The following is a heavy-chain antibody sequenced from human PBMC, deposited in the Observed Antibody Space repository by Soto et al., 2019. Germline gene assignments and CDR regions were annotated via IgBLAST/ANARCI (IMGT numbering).Heavy chain of an antibody. CDR1: GFSLTTSGVG. Sequence: QITLNESGPTVVRPTETLTLTCRFSGFSLTTSGVGVGWIRQSPGKAPERLALIYWDDDKRYSASLKSRLPITKDTSKNLVVLTVSDLDPTDTATYYCAHRVLRTVFGLVTTTAIYFDFWGQGTPVAVSS. V-gene: IGHV2-5*02. CDR2: IYWDDDK. D-gene: IGHD3-3*01. J-gene: IGHJ4*02. CDR3: AHRVLRTVFGLVTTTAIYFDF.